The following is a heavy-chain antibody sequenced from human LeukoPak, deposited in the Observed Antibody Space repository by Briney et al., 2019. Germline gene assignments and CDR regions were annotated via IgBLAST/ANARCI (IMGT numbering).Heavy chain of an antibody. Sequence: SETLSLTCAVYGGSFSGYYWSWIRQPPGKGLEWIGSIYYSGSTYYNPSLKSRVTISVDTSKNQFSLKLSSVTAADTAVYYCARVGFYDDQTLDAFDIWGQGTMVTVSS. V-gene: IGHV4-34*01. CDR1: GGSFSGYY. D-gene: IGHD2/OR15-2a*01. CDR2: IYYSGST. J-gene: IGHJ3*02. CDR3: ARVGFYDDQTLDAFDI.